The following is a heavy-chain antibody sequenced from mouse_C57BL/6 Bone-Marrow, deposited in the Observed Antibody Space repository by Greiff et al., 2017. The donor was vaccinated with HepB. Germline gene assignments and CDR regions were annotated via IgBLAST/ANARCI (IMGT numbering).Heavy chain of an antibody. CDR2: ISDGGSYT. J-gene: IGHJ2*01. D-gene: IGHD2-10*01. CDR1: GFTFSSYA. V-gene: IGHV5-4*01. CDR3: ARGPTPGFDY. Sequence: EVHLVESGGGLVKPGGSLKLSCAASGFTFSSYAMSWVRQTPEKRLEWVATISDGGSYTYYPDNVKGRFTISRDNAKNNLYQQMSHLKSEDTAMYYCARGPTPGFDYWGQGTTLTVSS.